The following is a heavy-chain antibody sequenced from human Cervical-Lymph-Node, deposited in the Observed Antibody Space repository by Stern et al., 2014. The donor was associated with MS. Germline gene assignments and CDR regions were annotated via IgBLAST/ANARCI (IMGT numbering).Heavy chain of an antibody. CDR3: ARGEFSTTDYYYGLDV. CDR2: LIPVLGMT. CDR1: GGTFSRYT. D-gene: IGHD3-10*01. J-gene: IGHJ6*02. V-gene: IGHV1-69*04. Sequence: VQLVQSGAEVKKPGSSVKVSCKASGGTFSRYTISWVRQAPGQGLEWMGRLIPVLGMTSYAQKFQGRVNITADKSTTTAYMDLSSLRSDDTAVYYCARGEFSTTDYYYGLDVWGHGTTVTVSS.